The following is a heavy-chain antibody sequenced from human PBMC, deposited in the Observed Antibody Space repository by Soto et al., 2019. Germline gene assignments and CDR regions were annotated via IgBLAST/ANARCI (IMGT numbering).Heavy chain of an antibody. CDR2: ISSTGGGT. Sequence: RGALRLSCAASGFKFSNYAMSWVRQAPGKGLEWVSRISSTGGGTYYADSVQGRFTISRDNSHNTLYLQVHSLTAEDTAVYYCAKDRRAGGTSAFYFDFWGQGAQVTVSS. J-gene: IGHJ4*02. D-gene: IGHD3-16*01. V-gene: IGHV3-23*01. CDR1: GFKFSNYA. CDR3: AKDRRAGGTSAFYFDF.